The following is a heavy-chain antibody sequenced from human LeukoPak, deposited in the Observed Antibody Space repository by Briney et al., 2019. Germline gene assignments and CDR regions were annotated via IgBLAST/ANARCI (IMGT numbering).Heavy chain of an antibody. D-gene: IGHD4-17*01. CDR2: INHSGST. CDR3: ARASYGDRRHIDY. V-gene: IGHV4-34*01. CDR1: GGSFSGYY. J-gene: IGHJ4*02. Sequence: PSETLSLTCAVYGGSFSGYYWSWIRQPPGKGLEWIGEINHSGSTNYNPSLKSRVTISVDTSKNQFSLKLSSVTAADTAVYYCARASYGDRRHIDYWGQGTLVTVSS.